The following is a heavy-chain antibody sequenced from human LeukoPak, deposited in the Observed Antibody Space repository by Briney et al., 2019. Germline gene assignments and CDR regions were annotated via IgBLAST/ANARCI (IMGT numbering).Heavy chain of an antibody. J-gene: IGHJ4*02. CDR2: IWYDGSNK. Sequence: PGGSLRLSCAASGFTFSSYGMHWVRQAPGKGLEWVAVIWYDGSNKYYADSVKGRFTISRDNAKNPLYLQLNSLRAEDTAVYFCARQRYSDYWGQGTLVTVSS. D-gene: IGHD1-1*01. CDR1: GFTFSSYG. CDR3: ARQRYSDY. V-gene: IGHV3-33*03.